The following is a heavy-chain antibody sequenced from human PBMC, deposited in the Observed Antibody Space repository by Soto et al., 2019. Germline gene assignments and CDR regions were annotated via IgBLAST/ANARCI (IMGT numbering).Heavy chain of an antibody. CDR3: ARWLGGYDS. V-gene: IGHV3-64*01. CDR2: ISNNGDST. CDR1: GFTLSRSA. Sequence: EVQLVESGGGLVQPGGSLRLSCAASGFTLSRSAMHWVRQAPGKGLEYVSAISNNGDSTYYANSVKGRFTISRDNSKSTLYVYMGRLRAEDMAVYYRARWLGGYDSWGQGTLVTGSS. D-gene: IGHD5-12*01. J-gene: IGHJ4*02.